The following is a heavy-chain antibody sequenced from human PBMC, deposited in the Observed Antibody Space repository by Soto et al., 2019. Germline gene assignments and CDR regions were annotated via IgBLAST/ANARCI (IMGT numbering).Heavy chain of an antibody. D-gene: IGHD6-19*01. V-gene: IGHV3-30-3*01. J-gene: IGHJ4*02. Sequence: QVQLVESGGGVVQPGRSLRLSCAASGFTFSSYAMHWVRQAPGKGLEWVAVISYDGSNKYYADSLKGRFTISRDNSKNTLYLQMNSLRAEDTAVYYCARAQGSGWPQFDYWGQGTLVTVSS. CDR1: GFTFSSYA. CDR2: ISYDGSNK. CDR3: ARAQGSGWPQFDY.